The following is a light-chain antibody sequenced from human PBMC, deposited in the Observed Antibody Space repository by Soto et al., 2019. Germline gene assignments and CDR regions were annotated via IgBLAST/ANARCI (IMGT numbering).Light chain of an antibody. CDR3: CSYVSSAAWV. CDR2: NVD. V-gene: IGLV2-11*01. J-gene: IGLJ3*02. Sequence: QSALIQPPSVSGSPGQSVTISCTGTSSDVGSYDNVSRYQQHPGTVPKVMICNVDSRPSGVPDRFSGSKAGNTASMTFSGLQAEDEGDYQGCSYVSSAAWVFGGGTKLTVL. CDR1: SSDVGSYDN.